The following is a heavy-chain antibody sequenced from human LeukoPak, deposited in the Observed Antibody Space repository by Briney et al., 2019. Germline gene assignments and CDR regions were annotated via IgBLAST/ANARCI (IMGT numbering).Heavy chain of an antibody. V-gene: IGHV1-2*02. CDR1: GNTFTGYY. D-gene: IGHD3-3*01. Sequence: ASVKVSCKASGNTFTGYYMHWVRQAPGQGLEWMGWINPNSGGTNYAQKFQGRVTMTRDTSISTAYMELSRLRSDDTAVYYCARGRVTIFGVVTLRGEFDPWGQGTLVTVSS. CDR3: ARGRVTIFGVVTLRGEFDP. J-gene: IGHJ5*02. CDR2: INPNSGGT.